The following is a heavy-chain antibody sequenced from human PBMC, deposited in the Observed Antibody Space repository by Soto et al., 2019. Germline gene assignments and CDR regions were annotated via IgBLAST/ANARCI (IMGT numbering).Heavy chain of an antibody. CDR3: ITPDNQMVRGEDMDV. V-gene: IGHV3-73*02. CDR1: GFTFSCSA. D-gene: IGHD3-10*01. Sequence: EVQLVESGGGLVQPGGSLKLSSAASGFTFSCSAMHWVRQASGKGLEWVGRLRSKANRYAPAYAASVKGRFTITRDDSKNTEHLQMNSANTEDTAVDYCITPDNQMVRGEDMDVWGQGTTVTVSS. CDR2: LRSKANRYAP. J-gene: IGHJ6*02.